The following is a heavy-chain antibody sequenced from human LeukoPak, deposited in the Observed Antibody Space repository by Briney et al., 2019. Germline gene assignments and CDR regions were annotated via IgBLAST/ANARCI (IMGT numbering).Heavy chain of an antibody. CDR1: GFTFSSYG. Sequence: GGSLRLSCAASGFTFSSYGMHWVRQAPGKGLEWVAFIRYDGSNKYYADSVKGRFTISRDNSKNTLYLQMNSLRAEDTALYYCAKEGIYGSGGPHYMDVWGKGTTVTVSS. J-gene: IGHJ6*03. D-gene: IGHD3-10*01. V-gene: IGHV3-30*02. CDR2: IRYDGSNK. CDR3: AKEGIYGSGGPHYMDV.